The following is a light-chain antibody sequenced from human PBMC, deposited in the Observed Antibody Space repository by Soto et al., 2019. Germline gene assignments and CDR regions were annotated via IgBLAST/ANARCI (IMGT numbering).Light chain of an antibody. V-gene: IGKV3-20*01. J-gene: IGKJ2*01. Sequence: EIVLTQSPGTLSLSPGERATLSCRASQSVSSSYLAWYQQKPGQAPRLLIYGATSRATGNPDRFSGSGSGTDFTLTISRLEPEDFALYYCQQYGSSPPYTFGQGTKLEIK. CDR3: QQYGSSPPYT. CDR2: GAT. CDR1: QSVSSSY.